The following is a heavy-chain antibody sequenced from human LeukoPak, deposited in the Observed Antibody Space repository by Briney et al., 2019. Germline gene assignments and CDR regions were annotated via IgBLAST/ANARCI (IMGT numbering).Heavy chain of an antibody. J-gene: IGHJ4*02. CDR1: GFTFSRSW. CDR3: ARASGTDSSGYLQIDY. Sequence: GGSLRLSCAASGFTFSRSWMHWVRQAPGKGLVWLSRINSDGGDTTYADSVKGRFTISRDNAKNTLYLQMNSLRAEDMAMYYCARASGTDSSGYLQIDYWGQGTLVTVSS. D-gene: IGHD3-22*01. CDR2: INSDGGDT. V-gene: IGHV3-74*01.